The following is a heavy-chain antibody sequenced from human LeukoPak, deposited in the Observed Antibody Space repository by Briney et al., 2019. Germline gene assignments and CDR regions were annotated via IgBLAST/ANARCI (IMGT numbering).Heavy chain of an antibody. D-gene: IGHD3-22*01. V-gene: IGHV4-4*08. CDR2: MFRSGST. Sequence: SETLSLTCTVSGGSISSYYWGWIRQPPGKGLEWIGSMFRSGSTYYNPSLKSRITISLDTSKNQFSLNLSSVTAADTAVYYCARDHASDSSGFGLDNWGQGTLVTVSS. J-gene: IGHJ4*02. CDR1: GGSISSYY. CDR3: ARDHASDSSGFGLDN.